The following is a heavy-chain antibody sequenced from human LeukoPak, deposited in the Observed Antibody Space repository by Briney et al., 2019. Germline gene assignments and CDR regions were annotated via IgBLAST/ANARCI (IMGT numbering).Heavy chain of an antibody. CDR3: ARGGSYGDYLDS. J-gene: IGHJ4*02. D-gene: IGHD4-17*01. CDR2: INPSGGST. Sequence: ASVKVSCKASGYTFTSYYMDWVRQAPGQGLEWMGIINPSGGSTSYAQKFQGRVTMTRDTSATTVYMELSSLRSEDTAVYYCARGGSYGDYLDSWGQGTLVTVSS. CDR1: GYTFTSYY. V-gene: IGHV1-46*01.